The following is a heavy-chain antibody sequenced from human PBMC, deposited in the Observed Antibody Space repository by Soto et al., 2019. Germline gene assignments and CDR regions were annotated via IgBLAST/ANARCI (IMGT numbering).Heavy chain of an antibody. J-gene: IGHJ4*02. CDR2: IYWDDDK. Sequence: QITLKESGPTLVKPTQTLTLACTFSGFSLSTRGVGVGWIRQPPGKALEWLSLIYWDDDKRYSPSLKSRLTITKDTSKNQVVLTMTNMDPVDTATYYCAHKGAGYGGFKYWGQGTLVTVSS. CDR3: AHKGAGYGGFKY. V-gene: IGHV2-5*02. CDR1: GFSLSTRGVG. D-gene: IGHD5-12*01.